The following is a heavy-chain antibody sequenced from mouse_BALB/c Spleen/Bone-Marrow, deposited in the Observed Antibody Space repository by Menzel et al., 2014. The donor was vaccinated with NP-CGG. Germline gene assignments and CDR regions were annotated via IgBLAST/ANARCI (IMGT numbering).Heavy chain of an antibody. Sequence: EVKLVESGGGLVQPGGSLRLSCATSGFTFTDYYMSWVRQPPGKALEWLGFIRNKANGYTTEYGASVKGRFTISRDNSQSILYLQMNTLRAEDSATYYCARDRRYDLAWFAYWGQGTLVTVSA. CDR3: ARDRRYDLAWFAY. CDR2: IRNKANGYTT. V-gene: IGHV7-3*02. J-gene: IGHJ3*01. CDR1: GFTFTDYY. D-gene: IGHD2-14*01.